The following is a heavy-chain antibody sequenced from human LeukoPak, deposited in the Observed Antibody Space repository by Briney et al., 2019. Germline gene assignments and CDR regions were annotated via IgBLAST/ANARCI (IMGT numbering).Heavy chain of an antibody. J-gene: IGHJ6*03. Sequence: GGSLRLSCAASGFTFSSYSMNWVRQAPGKGLEWVSSISSSSSYIYYADSVKGRFTISRDNAKNSLYLQMNSLRAEDTAVYYCARDYSGTKGLFYYYYMNIWGKGTTVTVSS. V-gene: IGHV3-21*01. CDR2: ISSSSSYI. CDR3: ARDYSGTKGLFYYYYMNI. D-gene: IGHD1/OR15-1a*01. CDR1: GFTFSSYS.